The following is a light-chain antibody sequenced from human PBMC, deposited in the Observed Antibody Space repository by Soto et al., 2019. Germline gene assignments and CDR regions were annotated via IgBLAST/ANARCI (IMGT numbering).Light chain of an antibody. J-gene: IGKJ5*01. V-gene: IGKV3-15*01. CDR1: QSISSN. CDR3: QQYNDWPPT. Sequence: EIVMTQSPATLSVSPGEGATLSCRASQSISSNLAWYQQKPGQAPRLLIDGASTRATGIPARFSGSGSGTEFTLPISSLQSEDFAVYDCQQYNDWPPTFGQGTRLEIK. CDR2: GAS.